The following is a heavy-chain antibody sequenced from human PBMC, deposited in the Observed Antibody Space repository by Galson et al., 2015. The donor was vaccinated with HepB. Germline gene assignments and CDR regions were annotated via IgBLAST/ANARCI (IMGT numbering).Heavy chain of an antibody. J-gene: IGHJ3*02. CDR1: GGTFSSYA. CDR2: IIPILGIA. D-gene: IGHD1-26*01. Sequence: SVKVSCKASGGTFSSYAISWVRQAPGQGLEWMGGIIPILGIANYAQKFQGRVTITADKSTSTAYMELSSLRSEDTAVYYCARAQGGATPLSDAFDIWGQGTMVTVSS. V-gene: IGHV1-69*10. CDR3: ARAQGGATPLSDAFDI.